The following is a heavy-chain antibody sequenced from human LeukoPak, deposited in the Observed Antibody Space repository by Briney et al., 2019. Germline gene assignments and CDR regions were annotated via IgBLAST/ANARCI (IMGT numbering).Heavy chain of an antibody. Sequence: GASVKVSCKASGYTFTSYYMDWVRQAPGQGLEWMGIINPSGGSTSYAQKFQGRVTMTRDTSTSTVYMELSSLRSEDTAVYYCATQLADYGGFDYWGQGTLVTVSS. V-gene: IGHV1-46*01. D-gene: IGHD4-17*01. CDR1: GYTFTSYY. J-gene: IGHJ4*02. CDR2: INPSGGST. CDR3: ATQLADYGGFDY.